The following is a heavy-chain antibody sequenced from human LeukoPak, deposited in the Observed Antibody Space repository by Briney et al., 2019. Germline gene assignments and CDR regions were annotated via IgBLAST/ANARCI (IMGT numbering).Heavy chain of an antibody. D-gene: IGHD3-22*01. CDR2: ISPNSGGT. J-gene: IGHJ4*02. CDR1: GYTFTDYY. Sequence: ASVKVSSKASGYTFTDYYMHWVRQAPGQGLEWMGWISPNSGGTNYAQKFQGRVTMTRDTSISTAYMELSRLRSDDTAVYYCARVYLGVYYYGSSGYSHLDYWGQGTLVTVSS. CDR3: ARVYLGVYYYGSSGYSHLDY. V-gene: IGHV1-2*02.